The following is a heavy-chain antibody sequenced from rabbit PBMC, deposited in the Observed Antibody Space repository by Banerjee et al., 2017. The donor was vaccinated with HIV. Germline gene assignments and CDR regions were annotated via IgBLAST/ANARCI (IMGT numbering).Heavy chain of an antibody. D-gene: IGHD4-1*01. Sequence: QSLEETGGGLVQPGGSLTLSCKASGFDFNNCYMSWVRQAPGKGLEWIGIIYADKGSPDYASWVNGRFTISKTSSTTVTLQMTSLTAADTATYFCATYISGWDYFNLWGPGTLVTVS. CDR3: ATYISGWDYFNL. CDR1: GFDFNNCY. J-gene: IGHJ4*01. V-gene: IGHV1S40*01. CDR2: IYADKGSP.